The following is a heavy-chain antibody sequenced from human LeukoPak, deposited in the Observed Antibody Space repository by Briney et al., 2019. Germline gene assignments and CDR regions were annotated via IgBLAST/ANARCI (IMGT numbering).Heavy chain of an antibody. J-gene: IGHJ4*02. CDR3: ARGCYGDYLCY. CDR1: GFTFSSYG. Sequence: GRSLRLSCAASGFTFSSYGMHWVRQAPGKGLEWVAVISYDGSNKYYADSVKGRFTISRDNSKNTLYLQMNSLRAEDTAVYYCARGCYGDYLCYWGQGTLVTVSS. CDR2: ISYDGSNK. D-gene: IGHD4-17*01. V-gene: IGHV3-30*03.